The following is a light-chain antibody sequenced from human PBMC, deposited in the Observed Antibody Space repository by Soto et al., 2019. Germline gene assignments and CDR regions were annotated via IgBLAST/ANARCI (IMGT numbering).Light chain of an antibody. J-gene: IGLJ2*01. CDR3: QSYGV. Sequence: NFMLTQPHSVSESPGKTVTISCTRTSGSIASNYVQWYQQRPASAPATLIYGDTLRPSGVPDRFSGSIDSSSNSASLTISGLQIEDEADYYCQSYGVFGGRTQLTVL. CDR1: SGSIASNY. V-gene: IGLV6-57*04. CDR2: GDT.